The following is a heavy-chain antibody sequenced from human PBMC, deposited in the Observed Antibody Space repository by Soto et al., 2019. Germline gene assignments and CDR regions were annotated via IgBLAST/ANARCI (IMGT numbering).Heavy chain of an antibody. CDR3: AKDRHSGWQDY. Sequence: PGGSLRLSCAASGFTFSSYGMHWVRQAPGKGLEWVAVISYDGSNKYYADSVKGRFTISRDNSKNTLYLQMNSLRAEDTAVYDCAKDRHSGWQDYWGQGTLVTVSS. D-gene: IGHD6-19*01. CDR1: GFTFSSYG. V-gene: IGHV3-30*18. CDR2: ISYDGSNK. J-gene: IGHJ4*02.